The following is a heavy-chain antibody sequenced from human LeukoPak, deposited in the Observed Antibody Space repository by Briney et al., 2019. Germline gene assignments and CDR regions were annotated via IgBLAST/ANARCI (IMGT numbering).Heavy chain of an antibody. V-gene: IGHV1-46*01. CDR2: ISPSGGST. Sequence: GASVKVSCKAFGYTFTSNYMHWVRQAPGQGPEWMGVISPSGGSTTYAQKFQGRVTLTRDTSISTVYMELSRLRSDDTAVYYCARAGLGYSSSWDYYYYMNVWGKGTTVTVSS. D-gene: IGHD6-13*01. CDR1: GYTFTSNY. CDR3: ARAGLGYSSSWDYYYYMNV. J-gene: IGHJ6*03.